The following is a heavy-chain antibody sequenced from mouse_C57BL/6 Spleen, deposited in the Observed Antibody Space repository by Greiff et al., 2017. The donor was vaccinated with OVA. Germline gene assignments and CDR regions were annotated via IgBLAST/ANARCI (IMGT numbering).Heavy chain of an antibody. V-gene: IGHV1-82*01. CDR2: IYPGDGDT. D-gene: IGHD2-4*01. Sequence: QVQLKHSGPELVKPGASVKISCKASGYAFSSSWMNWVKQRPGKGLEWIGRIYPGDGDTNYNGKFKGKATLTADKSSSTAYMQLSSLTSEDSAVYFCLHDYDGAWFAYWGQGTLVTVSA. J-gene: IGHJ3*01. CDR3: LHDYDGAWFAY. CDR1: GYAFSSSW.